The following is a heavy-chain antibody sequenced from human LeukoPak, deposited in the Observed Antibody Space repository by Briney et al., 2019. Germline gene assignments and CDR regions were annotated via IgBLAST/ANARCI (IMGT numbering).Heavy chain of an antibody. CDR2: IYYSGST. Sequence: SETLSLTCTVSGGSISSYYWSWIRQPPGKGLEWIGYIYYSGSTNYNPSLKSRVTISVDTSKNQFSLKLSSVTAADTAVYYCARRIAVAGYDAFDTWGQGTMVTVSS. D-gene: IGHD6-19*01. CDR3: ARRIAVAGYDAFDT. V-gene: IGHV4-59*08. J-gene: IGHJ3*02. CDR1: GGSISSYY.